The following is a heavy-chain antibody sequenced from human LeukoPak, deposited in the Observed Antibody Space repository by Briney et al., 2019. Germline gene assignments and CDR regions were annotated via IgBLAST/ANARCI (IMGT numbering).Heavy chain of an antibody. CDR3: AREGSGWYRYYFDY. Sequence: GGSLRLSCAASGFTFSSYWMSWVRQAPGKGLEWVANIKQDGSERYYVDSVKGRFTISRDNAKNSLYLQMSSLRAEDTAVYYCAREGSGWYRYYFDYWGQGTLVTVSS. CDR2: IKQDGSER. V-gene: IGHV3-7*01. J-gene: IGHJ4*02. D-gene: IGHD6-19*01. CDR1: GFTFSSYW.